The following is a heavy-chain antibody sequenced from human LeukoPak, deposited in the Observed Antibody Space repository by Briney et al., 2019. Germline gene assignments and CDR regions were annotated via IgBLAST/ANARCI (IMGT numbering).Heavy chain of an antibody. D-gene: IGHD6-13*01. Sequence: PSQTLSLTCTVSGGSISSGDYYWSWIRQPPGKGLEWIGYIYYSGSTYYNPSLKSRVTISVDTSKNQFSLKLSSVTAADTVVYYCARSGYSSSWYYYWGQGTLVTVSS. V-gene: IGHV4-30-4*08. CDR3: ARSGYSSSWYYY. CDR2: IYYSGST. J-gene: IGHJ4*02. CDR1: GGSISSGDYY.